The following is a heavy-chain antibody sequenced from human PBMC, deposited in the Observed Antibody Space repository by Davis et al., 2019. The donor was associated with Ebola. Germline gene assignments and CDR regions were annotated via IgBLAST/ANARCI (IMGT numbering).Heavy chain of an antibody. CDR2: ISAYNGNT. CDR3: ARVCCSSTSCWCYYYYGMDV. D-gene: IGHD2-2*01. Sequence: ASVKVSCKASRYTFTSYGISWVRQAPGQGLEWMGWISAYNGNTNYAQKLQGRVTITTDTSTSTAYMALRRLRSDDTAVYYCARVCCSSTSCWCYYYYGMDVWGQGTTVTVSS. J-gene: IGHJ6*02. CDR1: RYTFTSYG. V-gene: IGHV1-18*01.